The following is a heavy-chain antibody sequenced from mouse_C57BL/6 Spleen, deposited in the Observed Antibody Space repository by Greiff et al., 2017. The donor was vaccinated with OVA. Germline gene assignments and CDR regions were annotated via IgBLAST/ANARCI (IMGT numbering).Heavy chain of an antibody. CDR1: GYTFTDYE. CDR2: IDPETGGT. J-gene: IGHJ2*01. Sequence: QVQLKQSGAEMVRPGASVTLSCKASGYTFTDYEMHWVKQTPVHGLEWIGAIDPETGGTAYNQKFKGKAILTADKSSSTAYMELRSLTSEDSAVYYCTRRDYKDYWGQGTTLTVSS. D-gene: IGHD2-12*01. CDR3: TRRDYKDY. V-gene: IGHV1-15*01.